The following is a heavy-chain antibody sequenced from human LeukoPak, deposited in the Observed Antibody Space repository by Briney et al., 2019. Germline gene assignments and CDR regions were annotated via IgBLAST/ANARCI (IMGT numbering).Heavy chain of an antibody. CDR3: ARGIESYGDYGY. Sequence: SETLPLTCTVSGGSISGSYWSWIRQPPGKGLEWIAYMYNSGSTNYNPSLKSRVTISIDTSKNQFSLKLSSLTAADTAIYYCARGIESYGDYGYWGQGILVTVSS. CDR1: GGSISGSY. CDR2: MYNSGST. V-gene: IGHV4-59*01. J-gene: IGHJ4*02. D-gene: IGHD4-17*01.